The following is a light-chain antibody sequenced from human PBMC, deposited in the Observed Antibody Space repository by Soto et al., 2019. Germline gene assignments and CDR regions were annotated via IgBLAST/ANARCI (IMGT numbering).Light chain of an antibody. CDR2: DVS. CDR1: SSDVGGYNY. V-gene: IGLV2-11*01. CDR3: YSYAGSYTDV. Sequence: QSALTQPRSVSGSPGQSVTISCTGTSSDVGGYNYVSWYQQHPGKAPKSMIDDVSKRPSGVPDRFSGSKSGNTASLTISGLQAEDEADYYCYSYAGSYTDVFGPGTKLTVL. J-gene: IGLJ1*01.